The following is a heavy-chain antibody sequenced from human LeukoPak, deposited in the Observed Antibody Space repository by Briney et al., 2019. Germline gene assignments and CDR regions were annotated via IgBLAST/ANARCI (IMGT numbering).Heavy chain of an antibody. Sequence: GGSLRLSCAASGFTFSSYSMNWVRQAPGKGLEWVSSISSSSSYIYYADSVKGRSTISRDNAKNSLYLQMNSLRAEDTAVYYCARVGGSSSELYYWGQGTLVTVSS. J-gene: IGHJ4*02. CDR1: GFTFSSYS. CDR3: ARVGGSSSELYY. V-gene: IGHV3-21*01. CDR2: ISSSSSYI. D-gene: IGHD6-6*01.